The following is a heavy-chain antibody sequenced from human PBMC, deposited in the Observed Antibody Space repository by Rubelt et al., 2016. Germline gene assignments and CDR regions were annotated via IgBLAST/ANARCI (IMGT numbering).Heavy chain of an antibody. V-gene: IGHV4-38-2*02. J-gene: IGHJ4*02. CDR1: GYSISSGYH. D-gene: IGHD5-18*01. Sequence: QVQLQESGPGLVKPSETLSLTCTVSGYSISSGYHWGWIRQPPGKGLEWIGSVYYSGRTSYSPSLTSRITISVDTSKNQFSLYRTSVTAAATAVYYCATDLGRGYIYGPLDSWGQGTLVTVSS. CDR2: VYYSGRT. CDR3: ATDLGRGYIYGPLDS.